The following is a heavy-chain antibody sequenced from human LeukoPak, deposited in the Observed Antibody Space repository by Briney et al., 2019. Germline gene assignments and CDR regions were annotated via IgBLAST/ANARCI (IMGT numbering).Heavy chain of an antibody. V-gene: IGHV1-18*01. J-gene: IGHJ5*02. D-gene: IGHD3-9*01. CDR3: ARVEYYDILTGFDP. CDR1: GYTFTSYG. CDR2: ISAYNGNT. Sequence: ASVKVSCKASGYTFTSYGISWVRQAPGQGLEWMGWISAYNGNTNYAQKLQGRVTMTTDTSTSTAYMELRSLRSDDTAVYYCARVEYYDILTGFDPWGQGTLVTVSS.